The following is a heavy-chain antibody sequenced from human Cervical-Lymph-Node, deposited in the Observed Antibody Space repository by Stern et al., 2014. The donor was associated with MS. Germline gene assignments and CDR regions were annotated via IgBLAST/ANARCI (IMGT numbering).Heavy chain of an antibody. Sequence: QVQLQESGPGLVKPLETLSLTCTVSGGSVSSSHHYWGWIRQTPGRGLKWIASISYSESTYYNPSLESRVTISVDPSKNQFSLKLTSVTAADTAVYYCARISMATMFYFDYWGQGSLVTVSS. CDR1: GGSVSSSHHY. D-gene: IGHD5-12*01. CDR2: ISYSEST. V-gene: IGHV4-39*01. CDR3: ARISMATMFYFDY. J-gene: IGHJ4*02.